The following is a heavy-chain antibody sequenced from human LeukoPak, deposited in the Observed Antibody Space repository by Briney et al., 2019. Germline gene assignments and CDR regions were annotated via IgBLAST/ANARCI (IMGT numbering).Heavy chain of an antibody. CDR2: IKQDGSEK. CDR3: GGGLGVAYAITVDY. Sequence: GETLRLSCAASGFTFSSYWRSWVRQAPGKGLEWVANIKQDGSEKYYVASEKGRFTISRDNDNNSLYLQMKSLRADDTAVYYWGGGLGVAYAITVDYWGEGNLVSVSS. J-gene: IGHJ4*02. D-gene: IGHD1-14*01. CDR1: GFTFSSYW. V-gene: IGHV3-7*01.